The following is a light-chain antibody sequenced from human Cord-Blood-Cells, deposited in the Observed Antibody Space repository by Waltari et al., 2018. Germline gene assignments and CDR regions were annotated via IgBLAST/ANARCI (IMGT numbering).Light chain of an antibody. J-gene: IGLJ3*02. CDR2: EDS. CDR1: ALPKKY. V-gene: IGLV3-10*01. Sequence: SYELTQPPSVSVSPGQTARITCSGDALPKKYAYWYQQKSGQAPVLVIYEDSKRPSGIPERFSGSSSGTRATLTISGAQVEYEADYYCYSTDSSGNHRVFGGGTKLTVL. CDR3: YSTDSSGNHRV.